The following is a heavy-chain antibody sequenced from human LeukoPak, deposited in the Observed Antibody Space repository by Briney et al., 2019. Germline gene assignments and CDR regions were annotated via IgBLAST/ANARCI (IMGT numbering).Heavy chain of an antibody. CDR1: GYTFTGYY. Sequence: ASVKVSCKASGYTFTGYYMHWVRQAPGQGLEWMGWINPNSGGTNYAQKFQGWVTMTRDTSISTAYMELSRLRSDDTAVYYCARACIAAAECYFDYWGQGTLVTVSS. CDR3: ARACIAAAECYFDY. D-gene: IGHD6-13*01. V-gene: IGHV1-2*04. CDR2: INPNSGGT. J-gene: IGHJ4*02.